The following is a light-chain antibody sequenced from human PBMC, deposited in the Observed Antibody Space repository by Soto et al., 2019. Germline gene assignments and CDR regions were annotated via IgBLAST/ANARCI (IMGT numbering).Light chain of an antibody. V-gene: IGKV3-20*01. J-gene: IGKJ5*01. CDR2: GAF. CDR1: QSISSA. CDR3: QQHETLIT. Sequence: EIVLTQSPATLSLSPGDRAILSCRASQSISSALAWYQQKPGQAPRLLIYGAFTRATGIPDRFSGSGSGTDFTLTISRLEPEDFAVYYCQQHETLITFGQGTRLEIK.